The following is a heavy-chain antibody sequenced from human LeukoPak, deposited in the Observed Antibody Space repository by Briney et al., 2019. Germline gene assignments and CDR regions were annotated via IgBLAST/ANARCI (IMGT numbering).Heavy chain of an antibody. CDR2: ISSSSSYI. V-gene: IGHV3-21*01. CDR1: GFTFSSYS. J-gene: IGHJ3*02. D-gene: IGHD6-19*01. CDR3: ATLRSKIAVAGTSAFDI. Sequence: GGSLRLSCAASGFTFSSYSMNWVRQAPGKGLEWVSSISSSSSYIYYADSVKGRFTISRDNAKNSLYLQMNSLRAEDTAVYYCATLRSKIAVAGTSAFDIWGQGQWSPSLQ.